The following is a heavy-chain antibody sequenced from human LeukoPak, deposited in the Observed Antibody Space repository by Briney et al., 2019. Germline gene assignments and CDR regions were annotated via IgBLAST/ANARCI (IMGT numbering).Heavy chain of an antibody. D-gene: IGHD2/OR15-2a*01. CDR2: IYSGGST. CDR3: AREWGYYH. Sequence: LTSGTLSLTCAVSGGSISSSNYMSWVRQAPGKGLEWVSVIYSGGSTYYADSVKGRFTISRDNSKNTLYLQMNSLRAEDTAVYYCAREWGYYHWGQGTLVTVSS. V-gene: IGHV3-53*01. J-gene: IGHJ4*02. CDR1: GGSISSSNY.